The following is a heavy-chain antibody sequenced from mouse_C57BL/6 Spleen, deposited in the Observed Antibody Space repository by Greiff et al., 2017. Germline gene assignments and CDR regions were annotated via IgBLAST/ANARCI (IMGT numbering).Heavy chain of an antibody. J-gene: IGHJ2*01. CDR2: IDPNSGGT. CDR1: GYTFTSYW. Sequence: QQSCKASGYTFTSYWMHWVKQRPGRGLEWIGRIDPNSGGTKYNEKFKSKATLTVDKPSSTAYMQLSSLTSEDSAVYYCARSEVVFDYWGQGPTHTVSS. V-gene: IGHV1-72*01. CDR3: ARSEVVFDY. D-gene: IGHD1-1*01.